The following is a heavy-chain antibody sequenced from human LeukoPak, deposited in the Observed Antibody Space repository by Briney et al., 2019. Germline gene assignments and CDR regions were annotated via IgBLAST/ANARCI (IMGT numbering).Heavy chain of an antibody. CDR2: XXXXDGET. D-gene: IGHD3-22*01. J-gene: IGHJ3*02. Sequence: TLTELSXXXXXQXXXKGLXXXXXXXXXDGETIYAQKFQGRVTMTEDTSTDTAYMELSSLRSEDTAVYYCATSRPSYYDSSGSAAFDIWGQGTMVTVSS. V-gene: IGHV1-24*01. CDR1: TLTELS. CDR3: ATSRPSYYDSSGSAAFDI.